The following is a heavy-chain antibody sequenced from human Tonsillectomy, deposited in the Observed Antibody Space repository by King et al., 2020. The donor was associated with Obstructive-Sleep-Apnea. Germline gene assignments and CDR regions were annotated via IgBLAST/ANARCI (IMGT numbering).Heavy chain of an antibody. D-gene: IGHD2-21*02. CDR3: ARDQGGDDFPSYFDY. CDR2: ISGYNGNR. V-gene: IGHV1-18*04. J-gene: IGHJ4*02. CDR1: GYSFTSHG. Sequence: QLVQSGGEVKKPGASVKVSCKAFGYSFTSHGINWVRQAPGQGLEWMGWISGYNGNRKDAQKFQGRVIMTTDTSTSTAYMELKSLRSDDTAVYYCARDQGGDDFPSYFDYWGQGTLVTGSS.